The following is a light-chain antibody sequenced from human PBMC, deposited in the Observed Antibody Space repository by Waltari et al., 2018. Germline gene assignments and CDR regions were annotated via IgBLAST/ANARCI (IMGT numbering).Light chain of an antibody. Sequence: EIVSTQSPGTLSLSPGERATLSCRASQSVSRTLAWYQQKPGQAPKLLIYGASIRATGIPDRFTGSGSGTYFSLTISSLEPEDFAIYFCQHYVRLPATFGQGTKVEIK. CDR3: QHYVRLPAT. V-gene: IGKV3-20*01. CDR2: GAS. CDR1: QSVSRT. J-gene: IGKJ1*01.